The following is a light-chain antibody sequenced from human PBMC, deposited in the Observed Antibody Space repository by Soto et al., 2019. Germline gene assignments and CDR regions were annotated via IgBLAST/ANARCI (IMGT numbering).Light chain of an antibody. CDR1: QSVTSSY. CDR2: DAS. V-gene: IGKV3-15*01. J-gene: IGKJ1*01. Sequence: EIVLTQSPGTLSLSPGERATLSCRASQSVTSSYLAWYQQKPGQAPRLLIYDASTRATGIPARFSGSGSGTEFTLTISSLQSEDFAVYYCQQYDNWPPWTFGPGTTV. CDR3: QQYDNWPPWT.